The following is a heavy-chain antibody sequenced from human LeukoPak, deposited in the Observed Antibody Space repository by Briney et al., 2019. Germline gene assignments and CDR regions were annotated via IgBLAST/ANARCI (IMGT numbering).Heavy chain of an antibody. CDR3: ARKALGNPPYHYYMDV. CDR2: INYRGSP. D-gene: IGHD1-26*01. V-gene: IGHV4-34*01. CDR1: GGAFSGYY. J-gene: IGHJ6*03. Sequence: SETLSLTCAVFGGAFSGYYWTWIRQPPRKGRQCLSEINYRGSPNYNPSLRSRLTVSVDTSKKQFSLNLDSVTAADTGVYYCARKALGNPPYHYYMDVWDKGTTVTVSS.